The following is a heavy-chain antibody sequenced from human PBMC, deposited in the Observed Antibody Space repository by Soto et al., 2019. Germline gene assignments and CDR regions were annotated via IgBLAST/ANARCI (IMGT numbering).Heavy chain of an antibody. CDR3: ARVRITMVRGVKDFDY. V-gene: IGHV4-34*01. Sequence: SETLSLTCAVYGGSFSGYYWSWIRQPPGKGLEWIGEINHSGSTNYNPSLKSRVTISVDTSKNQFSLKLSSVTAADTAVYYCARVRITMVRGVKDFDYWGQGTLVTV. D-gene: IGHD3-10*01. J-gene: IGHJ4*02. CDR1: GGSFSGYY. CDR2: INHSGST.